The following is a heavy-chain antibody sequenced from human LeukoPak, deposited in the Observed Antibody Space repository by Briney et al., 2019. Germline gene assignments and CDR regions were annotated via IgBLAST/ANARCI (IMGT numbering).Heavy chain of an antibody. D-gene: IGHD5-12*01. Sequence: GASVKVSCKASGYTFTSYGISWVRQAPGQGLEWMGWISAYNGNTNYAQKLQGRVTMTTDTSTSTAYMELRSLRSDDTAVYYCASHASGYSGYDGGDYWGQGTLVTVSS. V-gene: IGHV1-18*01. CDR1: GYTFTSYG. CDR3: ASHASGYSGYDGGDY. CDR2: ISAYNGNT. J-gene: IGHJ4*02.